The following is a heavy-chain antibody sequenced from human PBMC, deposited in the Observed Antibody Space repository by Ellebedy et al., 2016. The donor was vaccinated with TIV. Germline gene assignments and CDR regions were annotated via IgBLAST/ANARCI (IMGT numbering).Heavy chain of an antibody. CDR2: IIPILGIA. D-gene: IGHD6-25*01. V-gene: IGHV1-69*04. Sequence: AASVKVSCKTSGCTFSNYAINWVRQAPGQGLEWMGRIIPILGIADYAQNFQGRVTFTADKSTGTAYMELSSLRSEDTAVYYCARFPAQRGLNYFDYWGQGTLVTVSS. CDR1: GCTFSNYA. CDR3: ARFPAQRGLNYFDY. J-gene: IGHJ4*02.